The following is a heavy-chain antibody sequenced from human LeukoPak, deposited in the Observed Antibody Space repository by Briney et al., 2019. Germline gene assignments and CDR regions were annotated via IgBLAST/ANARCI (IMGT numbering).Heavy chain of an antibody. D-gene: IGHD1-1*01. Sequence: SESLSLTCAVYGGSFSGYHWSWIRQPPGMGLEWIGEINHSGSTNYNPSLKSRVTISVDTSKNQFSLKLSSVTAADTAVYYCARRHYNWNVGYYYYYMDVWGKGTTVTISS. V-gene: IGHV4-34*01. CDR3: ARRHYNWNVGYYYYYMDV. J-gene: IGHJ6*03. CDR2: INHSGST. CDR1: GGSFSGYH.